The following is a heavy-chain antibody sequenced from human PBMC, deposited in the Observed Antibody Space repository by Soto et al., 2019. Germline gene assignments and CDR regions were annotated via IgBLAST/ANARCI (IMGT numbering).Heavy chain of an antibody. CDR3: ARWSYLDY. CDR1: GFSLGSYA. V-gene: IGHV3-23*01. J-gene: IGHJ4*02. CDR2: ISGSDGKT. Sequence: GGSLRLSCAASGFSLGSYALSWVRQAPGKGLEWVSTISGSDGKTFYADSVKGRFSISRDTSQSTLYLQMNSLKADDTAMYYCARWSYLDYWGQGT. D-gene: IGHD3-3*01.